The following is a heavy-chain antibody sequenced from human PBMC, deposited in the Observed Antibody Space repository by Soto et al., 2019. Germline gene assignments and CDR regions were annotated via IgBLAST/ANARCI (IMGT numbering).Heavy chain of an antibody. D-gene: IGHD3-10*01. CDR1: GFTFSSYA. J-gene: IGHJ5*02. V-gene: IGHV3-23*01. Sequence: EVQLLESGGGLVQPGGSLRLSCAASGFTFSSYAMSWVRQAPGKGLEWVSAISGSGGSTYYADSVKGRFTISRDNSKNTLYLQMNSLRAEDTAVYYCAKDASPRRASGRDFPSWFDPWGQGTLVTVSS. CDR3: AKDASPRRASGRDFPSWFDP. CDR2: ISGSGGST.